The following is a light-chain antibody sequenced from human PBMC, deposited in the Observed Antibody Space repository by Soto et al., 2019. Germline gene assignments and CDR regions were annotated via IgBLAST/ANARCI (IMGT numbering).Light chain of an antibody. V-gene: IGKV1-39*01. J-gene: IGKJ2*01. CDR1: QSISSY. CDR2: AAS. Sequence: DIQMTQSPSSLSASVGDRVTITCRASQSISSYLNWYQQKPGKAPKLLIYAASSLQSGVPSMFSGSGSGTDFTLTISSLQPEDFATYYCQQSYSTPRTFGQGTKLGIK. CDR3: QQSYSTPRT.